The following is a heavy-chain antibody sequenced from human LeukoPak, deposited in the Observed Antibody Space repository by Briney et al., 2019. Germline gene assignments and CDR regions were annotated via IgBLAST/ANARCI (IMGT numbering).Heavy chain of an antibody. V-gene: IGHV4-39*01. CDR3: ARPYGSGSYYLNWFDP. CDR2: IHYSGST. CDR1: GGSISSSTYY. D-gene: IGHD3-10*01. J-gene: IGHJ5*02. Sequence: SETLSLTCTVSGGSISSSTYYWGWIRQPPGKGLEWIGSIHYSGSTYYNPSLKSRVTISVDTSKNKFSLKLSSVTAADTAVYYCARPYGSGSYYLNWFDPWGQGTLVNVSS.